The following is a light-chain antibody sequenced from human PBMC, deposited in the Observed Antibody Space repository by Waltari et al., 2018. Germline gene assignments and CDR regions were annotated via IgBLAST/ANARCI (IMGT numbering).Light chain of an antibody. J-gene: IGKJ2*01. Sequence: EIVMTQSPATLSVSPGYRVTLSCRASRSSRCYLVWYQQKPGQAPSLLIYDAFTRSTGIPARFSGSGSGTEFTLTISSLQSEDFAVYYWQHYINWPHTFGQGTKLEIK. CDR3: QHYINWPHT. V-gene: IGKV3-15*01. CDR1: RSSRCY. CDR2: DAF.